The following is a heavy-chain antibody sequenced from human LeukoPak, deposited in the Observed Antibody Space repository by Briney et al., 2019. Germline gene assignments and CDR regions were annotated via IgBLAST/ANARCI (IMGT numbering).Heavy chain of an antibody. CDR3: ARGATISETGYFDF. Sequence: PSETLSLTCAVHGGSFSRYYWGWIRQSPGKGLEWIADIDHRGDTNYNPSVKSRVTISVDTSKNQFSLKVRSLSAADTAVYYCARGATISETGYFDFWGQGTLVTVSS. V-gene: IGHV4-34*01. CDR2: IDHRGDT. CDR1: GGSFSRYY. J-gene: IGHJ4*03. D-gene: IGHD5-24*01.